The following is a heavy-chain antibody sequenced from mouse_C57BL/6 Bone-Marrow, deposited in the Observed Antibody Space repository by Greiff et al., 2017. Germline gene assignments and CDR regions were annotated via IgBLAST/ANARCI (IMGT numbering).Heavy chain of an antibody. CDR3: TSSPSYFDY. J-gene: IGHJ2*01. V-gene: IGHV14-4*01. CDR1: GFNIKDDY. Sequence: EVQLVASGAELVRPGASVKLSCTASGFNIKDDYMHWVKQRPEQGLEWIGWIDPENGDTEYASKFQGKATITADTSSNTAYLQLSSLTSEDTAVYYCTSSPSYFDYWGQGTTLTVSS. CDR2: IDPENGDT. D-gene: IGHD1-1*01.